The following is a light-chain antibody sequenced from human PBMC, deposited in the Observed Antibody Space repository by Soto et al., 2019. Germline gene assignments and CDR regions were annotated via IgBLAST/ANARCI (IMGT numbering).Light chain of an antibody. CDR1: QSLRSS. Sequence: EIVMTQSPATLSVSPGERATLSCRASQSLRSSLAWYQQKPGQAPRLLIYGASTRATGIQARFSGSGSGTEFTLTISSLQHEEFAVYFCKQYNIWPQTVGQGTKVEIK. J-gene: IGKJ1*01. V-gene: IGKV3-15*01. CDR3: KQYNIWPQT. CDR2: GAS.